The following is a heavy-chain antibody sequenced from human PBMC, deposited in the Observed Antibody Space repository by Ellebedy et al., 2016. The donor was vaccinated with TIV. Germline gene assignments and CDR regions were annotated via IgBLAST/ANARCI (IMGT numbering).Heavy chain of an antibody. D-gene: IGHD3-10*01. V-gene: IGHV4-34*11. CDR2: MHYTGVT. CDR3: ARGYLYFGDLSFSTYNWFDP. CDR1: GGSFSGSY. J-gene: IGHJ5*02. Sequence: SETLSLXXAVYGGSFSGSYWNWIRQPPGKGLEWIGYMHYTGVTNYNPSLQSRVTISADTSKNQISLKLNSVTAADTAVYFCARGYLYFGDLSFSTYNWFDPWGQGTLVIVSS.